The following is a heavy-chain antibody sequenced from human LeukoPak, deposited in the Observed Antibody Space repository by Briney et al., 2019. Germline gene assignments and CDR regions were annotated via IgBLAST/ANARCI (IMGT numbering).Heavy chain of an antibody. V-gene: IGHV3-21*01. CDR3: ARRYCSSTNCYSFDF. D-gene: IGHD2-2*02. CDR2: ISSGGSYM. CDR1: GFTFSNYS. Sequence: PGGSLRLSCAASGFTFSNYSMNWVRQAPGKGLEWVSSISSGGSYMYYADSLKGRITISRDNAKNSLYLQMNSLRAEDTAVYYCARRYCSSTNCYSFDFWGQGTLVTVSS. J-gene: IGHJ4*02.